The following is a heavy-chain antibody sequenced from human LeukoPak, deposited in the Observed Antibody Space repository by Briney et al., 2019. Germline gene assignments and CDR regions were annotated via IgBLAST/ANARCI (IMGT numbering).Heavy chain of an antibody. V-gene: IGHV3-48*04. D-gene: IGHD6-13*01. Sequence: GGSLRLSCAASGFTFSSYGMNWVRQAPGKGLEWVSYISTSSNRIDYADSVKGRFTISRDNAKNSLFLQMNSLRAEDAAVYYCARDLYSSTWYAFDYWGQGTLVTVSS. J-gene: IGHJ4*02. CDR3: ARDLYSSTWYAFDY. CDR2: ISTSSNRI. CDR1: GFTFSSYG.